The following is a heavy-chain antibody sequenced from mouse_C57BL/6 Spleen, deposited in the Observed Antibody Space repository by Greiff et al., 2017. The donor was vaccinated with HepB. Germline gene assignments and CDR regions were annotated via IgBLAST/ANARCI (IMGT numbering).Heavy chain of an antibody. Sequence: VQLKESVAELVRPGASVKLSCTASGFNIKNTYMHWVKQRPEQGLEWIGRIDPANGNTKYAPKFQGKATITADTSSNTAYLQLSSLTSEDTAIYYCARPFYYDYDYFDYWGQGTTLTVSS. CDR1: GFNIKNTY. J-gene: IGHJ2*01. CDR3: ARPFYYDYDYFDY. D-gene: IGHD2-4*01. V-gene: IGHV14-3*01. CDR2: IDPANGNT.